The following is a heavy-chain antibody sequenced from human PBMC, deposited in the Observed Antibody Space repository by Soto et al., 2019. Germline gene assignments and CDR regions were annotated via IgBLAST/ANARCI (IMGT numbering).Heavy chain of an antibody. Sequence: GGSLRLSCAGCGFTFSNAWVNWVRQAPGKGLEWVGRVKSKTHGGTTDYAAPVKGRFTISRDDSENTVFLQMNSLKTEDTAVYYCATGGYYPDYWGQGTLVTVSS. CDR2: VKSKTHGGTT. CDR1: GFTFSNAW. CDR3: ATGGYYPDY. J-gene: IGHJ4*02. D-gene: IGHD3-10*01. V-gene: IGHV3-15*01.